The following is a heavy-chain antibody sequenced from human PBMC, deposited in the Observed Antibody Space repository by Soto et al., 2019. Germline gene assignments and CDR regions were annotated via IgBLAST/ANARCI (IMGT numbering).Heavy chain of an antibody. CDR3: AKEKNFWSGTTAFDS. D-gene: IGHD3-3*01. V-gene: IGHV3-23*01. J-gene: IGHJ5*01. CDR2: ISGSGGST. Sequence: EVQMLESGGDLVQPGGSLRLSCADSSFTFNMSAMSWVRQAPGKGLEWVSGISGSGGSTYYTDSVKGRFTISRDNSKNTLFLQMDRLGAEDTAVYYCAKEKNFWSGTTAFDSWGQGTLVTVCS. CDR1: SFTFNMSA.